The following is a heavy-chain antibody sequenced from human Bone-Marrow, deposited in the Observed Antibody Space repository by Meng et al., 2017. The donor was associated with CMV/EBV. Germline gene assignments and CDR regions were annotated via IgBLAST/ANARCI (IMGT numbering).Heavy chain of an antibody. CDR3: ARAEVLRFLEWFFPPPDY. D-gene: IGHD3-3*01. J-gene: IGHJ4*02. Sequence: ASVKVSCKASGYTFTDYFVHWVRQAPGQGPEWMGWINPDSGGTNYAQKFQGRVTMTRDTSINTAYMEVRRLRSDDTAVYYCARAEVLRFLEWFFPPPDYWGQGTLVTVSS. CDR2: INPDSGGT. CDR1: GYTFTDYF. V-gene: IGHV1-2*02.